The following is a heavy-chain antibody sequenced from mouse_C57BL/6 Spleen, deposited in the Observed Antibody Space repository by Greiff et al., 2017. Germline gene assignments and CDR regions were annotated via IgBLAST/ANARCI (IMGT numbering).Heavy chain of an antibody. J-gene: IGHJ3*01. CDR1: GYTFTSYD. D-gene: IGHD4-1*01. CDR2: INPRDGST. Sequence: VQLQQSGPELVKPGASVKLSCKASGYTFTSYDINWVKQSPGQGLEWIGWINPRDGSTRYNEKFKGKATLTVDTSSSTAYMELHSLTSEDSAVYFCARRGANWDSFAYWGQGTLVTVSA. V-gene: IGHV1-85*01. CDR3: ARRGANWDSFAY.